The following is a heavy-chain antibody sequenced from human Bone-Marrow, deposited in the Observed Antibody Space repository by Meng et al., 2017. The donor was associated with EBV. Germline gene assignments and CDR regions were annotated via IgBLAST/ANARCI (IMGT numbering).Heavy chain of an antibody. CDR2: VHYTGST. V-gene: IGHV4-39*01. J-gene: IGHJ5*02. Sequence: RPPRESGPRQVKPSETLSPTCPFSGDSISSFYYWGWIRQPPGRGLEWIGSVHYTGSTYYSPSLKSRVTVSVDTSKNQFSLRLTSVTAADTAVYYCARPFPSWQSPRLDPFGAWGQGTLVTVSS. CDR3: ARPFPSWQSPRLDPFGA. D-gene: IGHD6-19*01. CDR1: GDSISSFYY.